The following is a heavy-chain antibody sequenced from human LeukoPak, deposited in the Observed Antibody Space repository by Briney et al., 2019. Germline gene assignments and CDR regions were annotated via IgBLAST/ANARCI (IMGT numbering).Heavy chain of an antibody. CDR3: ARSLKWNLVGFDY. V-gene: IGHV3-23*01. CDR2: INDSGGST. CDR1: GFTFNNYA. Sequence: GGSLRLSCAASGFTFNNYAMNWVRQAPGKGLEWVSDINDSGGSTFYADSVKGRFTISRDNSNLYLQMGSLRAEDTAVYYCARSLKWNLVGFDYWGQGTLVTVSS. J-gene: IGHJ4*02. D-gene: IGHD1-1*01.